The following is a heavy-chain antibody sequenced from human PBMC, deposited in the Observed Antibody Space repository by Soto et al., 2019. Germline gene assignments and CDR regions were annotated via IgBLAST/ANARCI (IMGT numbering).Heavy chain of an antibody. CDR1: GGSFSTYL. Sequence: QVQLTQSGAEVKKPGSSLKVSCKASGGSFSTYLFNWVRQAPGQGLEWLGGIIPVFETTHYAQKFQGRLTITSDDSSTTAYMELPRLTSADTAVYYGARANWNGSFDFWGQGTPVTVPS. J-gene: IGHJ4*02. CDR3: ARANWNGSFDF. V-gene: IGHV1-69*01. D-gene: IGHD1-1*01. CDR2: IIPVFETT.